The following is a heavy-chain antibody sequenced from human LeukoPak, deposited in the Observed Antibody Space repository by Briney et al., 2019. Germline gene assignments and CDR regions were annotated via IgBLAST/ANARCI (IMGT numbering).Heavy chain of an antibody. Sequence: SETLSLTCSVSGVSISTYYWIWLRQPPAKGLEGMGFFSYSGSTKYNPSLKSRVTMSVDTSKNQFSLKLNSVTAADTAVYYCARMYSGTSYYFDYWGQGTLVTVSS. CDR2: FSYSGST. V-gene: IGHV4-59*01. J-gene: IGHJ4*02. D-gene: IGHD1-26*01. CDR3: ARMYSGTSYYFDY. CDR1: GVSISTYY.